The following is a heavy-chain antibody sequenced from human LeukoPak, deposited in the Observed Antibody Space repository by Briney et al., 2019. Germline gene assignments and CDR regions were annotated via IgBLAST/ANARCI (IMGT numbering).Heavy chain of an antibody. J-gene: IGHJ4*02. CDR1: RFTFSSYS. CDR2: ISSSGSTI. CDR3: ARRSSYPDY. Sequence: GGSLRLSCAASRFTFSSYSLNWVRQAPGKGLEWVSYISSSGSTIYYADSVKGRFTISRDNAKNSPYLQMNSLRAEDTAVYYCARRSSYPDYWGQGTLVTVSS. V-gene: IGHV3-48*04. D-gene: IGHD1-26*01.